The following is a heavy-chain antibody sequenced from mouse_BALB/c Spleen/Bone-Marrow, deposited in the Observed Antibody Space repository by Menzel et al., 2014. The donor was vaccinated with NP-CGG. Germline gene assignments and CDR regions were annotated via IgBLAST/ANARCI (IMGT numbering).Heavy chain of an antibody. D-gene: IGHD2-2*01. CDR2: IYPGNANT. CDR3: ARGGWLRDALDY. J-gene: IGHJ4*01. V-gene: IGHV1S56*01. Sequence: VQLQQSGPELVKPGASVRISCKASGYTFTSYYIHWVKQRPGQGLEWIGWIYPGNANTKYNEKFKGKATLTADKSSSTAYMQLSSLTSEDSAVYFCARGGWLRDALDYWGQGTSVTVSS. CDR1: GYTFTSYY.